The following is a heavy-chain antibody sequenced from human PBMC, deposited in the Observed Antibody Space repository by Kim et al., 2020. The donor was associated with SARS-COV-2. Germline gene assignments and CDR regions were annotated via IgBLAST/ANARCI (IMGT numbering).Heavy chain of an antibody. CDR2: IYYSGST. D-gene: IGHD3-22*01. CDR1: GGSISSYY. CDR3: ARAFPRLYDSSGYYSTVSGAFDI. J-gene: IGHJ3*02. V-gene: IGHV4-59*01. Sequence: SETLSLTCTVSGGSISSYYWSWIRQPPGKGLEWIGYIYYSGSTNYNPSLKSRVTISVDTSKNQFSLKLSSVTAADTAVYYCARAFPRLYDSSGYYSTVSGAFDIWGQGTMVTVSS.